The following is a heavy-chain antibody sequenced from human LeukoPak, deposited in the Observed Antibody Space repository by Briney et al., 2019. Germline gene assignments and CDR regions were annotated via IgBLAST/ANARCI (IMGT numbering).Heavy chain of an antibody. V-gene: IGHV4-34*01. J-gene: IGHJ4*02. D-gene: IGHD2-8*01. Sequence: SETLSLTCAVYGGSFSGYYWSWIRQPPGKGLEWIGEINHSGSTNYNPSLKSRVTISVDTSKNQFSLKLSSVTAADTAVYYCAREVENCTNGVCYLDHWGQGTLVTVSS. CDR3: AREVENCTNGVCYLDH. CDR2: INHSGST. CDR1: GGSFSGYY.